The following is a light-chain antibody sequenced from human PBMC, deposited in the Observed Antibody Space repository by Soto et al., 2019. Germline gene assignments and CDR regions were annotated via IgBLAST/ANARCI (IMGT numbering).Light chain of an antibody. CDR2: EVS. Sequence: QSVLTRPASVSGSPGQSIAISCIGTSSEVGAYDYVSWYQQHPDRAPKLMIYEVSNRPSGVSNRFSGSKSVNTATLTISGLQAEDEADYYCSSYTSSSTRVFGTGTKVTVL. CDR3: SSYTSSSTRV. J-gene: IGLJ1*01. V-gene: IGLV2-14*03. CDR1: SSEVGAYDY.